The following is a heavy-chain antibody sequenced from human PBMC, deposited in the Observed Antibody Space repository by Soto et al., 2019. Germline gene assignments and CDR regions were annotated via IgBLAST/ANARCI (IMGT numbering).Heavy chain of an antibody. CDR3: ARSRRIAVAVTGWFDP. D-gene: IGHD6-19*01. Sequence: SETLSLTCTASGGSISSYYLSWIRQPPGKGLEWIGYIYYSGSTNYNPSLKSRVTISVDTSKNQFSLKLSSVTAADTAVYYCARSRRIAVAVTGWFDPWGQGTLVTVSS. CDR1: GGSISSYY. V-gene: IGHV4-59*01. J-gene: IGHJ5*02. CDR2: IYYSGST.